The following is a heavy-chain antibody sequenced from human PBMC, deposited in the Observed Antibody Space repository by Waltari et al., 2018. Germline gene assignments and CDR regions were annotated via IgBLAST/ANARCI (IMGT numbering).Heavy chain of an antibody. D-gene: IGHD2-15*01. Sequence: VQLQESGPGLVKPSGTLSVTCAVSGASIRGSSWWTWVRQPQGKGLEWMGQIHGSGRSNYNPSLESRVTVSIDTSNNHFSLKVTSATASDTAVYYCARDRGRGLYLDSWGQGTLVTVSP. J-gene: IGHJ4*02. CDR2: IHGSGRS. CDR3: ARDRGRGLYLDS. V-gene: IGHV4-4*02. CDR1: GASIRGSSW.